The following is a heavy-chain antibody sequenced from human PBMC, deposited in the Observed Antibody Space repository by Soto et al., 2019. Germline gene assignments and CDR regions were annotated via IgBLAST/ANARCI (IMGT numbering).Heavy chain of an antibody. D-gene: IGHD2-8*01. CDR1: GFTFRDYA. V-gene: IGHV3-23*01. CDR3: AKRGAGSGNGDDY. Sequence: EVQLLESGGGLVQPGGSLRLSCAASGFTFRDYAMSWVRQAPGKGLEWVSAISGGADTIDYADSVKGRFTVSRDNSRDTLYVQMNSLRVEDTAVYYCAKRGAGSGNGDDYWGQGTLVTVSS. J-gene: IGHJ4*02. CDR2: ISGGADTI.